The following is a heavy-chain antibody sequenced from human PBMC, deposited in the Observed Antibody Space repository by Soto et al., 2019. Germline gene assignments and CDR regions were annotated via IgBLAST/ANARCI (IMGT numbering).Heavy chain of an antibody. CDR1: GITFTNYA. J-gene: IGHJ4*02. CDR2: ISYDGSNK. D-gene: IGHD5-12*01. CDR3: ARVGDGYNFFHFDY. V-gene: IGHV3-30*04. Sequence: QVQLVESGGGVVQLGTSLRLSCAVSGITFTNYAMHWVRQAPGKGLEWVAYISYDGSNKDYADSVKGRFTISRDDSENTLYLQMNSLRGEDTAVYYCARVGDGYNFFHFDYWGQGTLVTVSS.